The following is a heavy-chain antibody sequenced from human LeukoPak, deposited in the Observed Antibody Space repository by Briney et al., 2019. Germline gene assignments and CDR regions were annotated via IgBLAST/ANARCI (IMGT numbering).Heavy chain of an antibody. CDR1: GYTFTSYY. Sequence: ASVKVSCKASGYTFTSYYMHWVRQAPGQGLEWMGIINPSGGSTSYAQKFQGRVTMTRDTSTSTVYMELSSLRSEDTAVYYCARDSLRFLEWFTPSYYYYYMDVWGKGTTVTVSS. J-gene: IGHJ6*03. D-gene: IGHD3-3*01. CDR3: ARDSLRFLEWFTPSYYYYYMDV. V-gene: IGHV1-46*01. CDR2: INPSGGST.